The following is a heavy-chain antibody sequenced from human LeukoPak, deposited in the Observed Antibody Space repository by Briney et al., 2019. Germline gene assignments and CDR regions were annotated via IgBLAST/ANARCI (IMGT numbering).Heavy chain of an antibody. CDR3: AKRIDIAVVPEAATHQAFDV. J-gene: IGHJ3*01. Sequence: GGSLRLSCAASGFTFSSYAMSWVRQAPGKGLEWVSSVSPGGVSPNHADSVKGRFTVSRDDSLNTLYLQMNSLRVDDTAVYYCAKRIDIAVVPEAATHQAFDVWGQGTMVTVSS. V-gene: IGHV3-23*01. D-gene: IGHD2-2*01. CDR1: GFTFSSYA. CDR2: VSPGGVSP.